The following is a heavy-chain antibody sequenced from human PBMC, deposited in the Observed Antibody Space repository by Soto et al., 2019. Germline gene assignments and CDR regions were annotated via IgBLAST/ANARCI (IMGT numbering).Heavy chain of an antibody. D-gene: IGHD6-13*01. J-gene: IGHJ4*02. CDR3: ARDNSSSWYWPGTFLDY. CDR1: GFTFSSYG. Sequence: QVQLVESGGGVVQPGRSLRLSCAASGFTFSSYGMHWVRQAPGKGLEWVAVIWYDGSNKYYADSVKGRFTISRDNSKNTLYLQMNSLRAEDTAVYYCARDNSSSWYWPGTFLDYWGQGTLVTVSS. CDR2: IWYDGSNK. V-gene: IGHV3-33*01.